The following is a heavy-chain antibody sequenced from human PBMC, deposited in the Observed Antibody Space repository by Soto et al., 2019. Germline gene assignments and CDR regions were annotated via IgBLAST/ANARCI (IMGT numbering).Heavy chain of an antibody. V-gene: IGHV3-9*01. Sequence: EVQLVESGGGLVQPGRSLRLSCAASGFTFDDYAMHWVRQAPGKGLEWVSGISWNSGSIGYADSVKGRFTISRDNAKNALYLQMNSLRAEDTALYYCAKDLEWELRGYFDYWGQGTLVTVSS. CDR1: GFTFDDYA. CDR3: AKDLEWELRGYFDY. CDR2: ISWNSGSI. J-gene: IGHJ4*02. D-gene: IGHD1-26*01.